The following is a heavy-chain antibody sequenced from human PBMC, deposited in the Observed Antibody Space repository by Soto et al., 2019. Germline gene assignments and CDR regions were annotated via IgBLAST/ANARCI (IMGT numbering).Heavy chain of an antibody. Sequence: SETLSLTCTVSGGSISSSSYYWGWIRQPPGKGLEWIGSIYYRGSTYYNPSLKSRVTISVDTSKNQFSLKLSSVTAADTAVYYCARHAIFGEGGSGSYSWFDPWGQGTLVTVSS. V-gene: IGHV4-39*01. CDR3: ARHAIFGEGGSGSYSWFDP. CDR1: GGSISSSSYY. J-gene: IGHJ5*02. CDR2: IYYRGST. D-gene: IGHD3-10*01.